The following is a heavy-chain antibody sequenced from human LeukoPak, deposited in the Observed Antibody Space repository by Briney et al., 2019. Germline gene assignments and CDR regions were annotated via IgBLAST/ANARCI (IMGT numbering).Heavy chain of an antibody. Sequence: PSETLSLTCAVSGGSINSDGYSWGWIRQPPGKGLEWIGSIYYGGYTYYNPSLKSRVTISVDTSKNQFSLKLSSVTAADTAIYYCQSRFLEWLLDYWGQGTLVTVSS. CDR2: IYYGGYT. CDR3: QSRFLEWLLDY. D-gene: IGHD3-3*01. J-gene: IGHJ4*02. CDR1: GGSINSDGYS. V-gene: IGHV4-39*01.